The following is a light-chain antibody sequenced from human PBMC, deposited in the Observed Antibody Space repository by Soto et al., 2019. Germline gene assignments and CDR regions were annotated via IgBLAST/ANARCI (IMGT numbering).Light chain of an antibody. CDR1: SSNIGGNS. CDR3: SSYEGSNNLL. V-gene: IGLV2-8*01. J-gene: IGLJ2*01. Sequence: QSVMTQPPSVSAAPGQKVTISCSGSSSNIGGNSVSWYQQLPGTAPKLMIYEVNKWPSGVPDRFSGSKSGNTASLTVSGLQAEDEADYYCSSYEGSNNLLFGGGTKLTVL. CDR2: EVN.